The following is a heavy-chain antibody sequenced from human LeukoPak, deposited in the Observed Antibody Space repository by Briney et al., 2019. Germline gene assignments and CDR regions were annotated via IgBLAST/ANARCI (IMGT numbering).Heavy chain of an antibody. V-gene: IGHV1-24*01. J-gene: IGHJ4*02. CDR2: FDPEDGET. Sequence: ASVKVSCKVSGYTLTELSMHWVRQAPGKGREWMGGFDPEDGETIYAQKFQGRVTMTEDTPTDTAYMELSSLRSEDTAVYYCATDLRDGYNLWYWGQGTLVTVSS. CDR1: GYTLTELS. D-gene: IGHD5-24*01. CDR3: ATDLRDGYNLWY.